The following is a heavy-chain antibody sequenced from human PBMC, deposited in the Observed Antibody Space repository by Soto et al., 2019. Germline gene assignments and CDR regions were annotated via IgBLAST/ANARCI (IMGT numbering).Heavy chain of an antibody. CDR2: ISGSGGST. D-gene: IGHD2-15*01. J-gene: IGHJ3*02. CDR3: AKDHYDLRHAFCSGGSCYRTAGPLDAFDI. Sequence: HPGGSLRLSCAASGFTFSSYAMSWVRQAPGKGLEWVSAISGSGGSTYYADSVKGRFTISRDNSKNTLYLQINSLRAEDTAVYYCAKDHYDLRHAFCSGGSCYRTAGPLDAFDIWGQGTMVTVSS. V-gene: IGHV3-23*01. CDR1: GFTFSSYA.